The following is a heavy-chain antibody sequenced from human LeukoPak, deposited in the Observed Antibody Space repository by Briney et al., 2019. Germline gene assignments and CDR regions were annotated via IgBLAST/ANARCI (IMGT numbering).Heavy chain of an antibody. Sequence: GGSLRLSCAASGFTFSSYSMNWVRQAPGKGLEWVSSISSSSSYIYYADSVKGRFTISRDNAKNSLYLQMNSLRAEDTAVYYCARARREGAFDIWGQGTMVTVSS. D-gene: IGHD1-1*01. CDR3: ARARREGAFDI. CDR2: ISSSSSYI. CDR1: GFTFSSYS. J-gene: IGHJ3*02. V-gene: IGHV3-21*01.